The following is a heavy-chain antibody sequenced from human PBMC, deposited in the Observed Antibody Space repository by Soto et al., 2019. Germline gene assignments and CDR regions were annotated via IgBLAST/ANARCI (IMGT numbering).Heavy chain of an antibody. V-gene: IGHV1-46*01. CDR1: GYTFTSYY. CDR3: ARDHRRGGFDL. D-gene: IGHD3-16*01. Sequence: QVQLVQSGAEVKKPGASVKVSCKASGYTFTSYYMHWVRRAPGQGLEWMGIINPSGGSTSYAQQFQGRVTMTRDTSTTTVYMELSSLRSEDTDVYYCARDHRRGGFDLWGRGTLVTVSA. J-gene: IGHJ2*01. CDR2: INPSGGST.